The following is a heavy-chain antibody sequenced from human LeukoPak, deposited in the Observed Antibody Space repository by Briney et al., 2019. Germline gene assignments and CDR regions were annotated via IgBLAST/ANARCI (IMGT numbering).Heavy chain of an antibody. CDR1: GGTFSSYA. CDR3: ARGGGPFDP. CDR2: IIPILGIA. D-gene: IGHD3-16*01. J-gene: IGHJ5*02. V-gene: IGHV1-69*04. Sequence: ASVTVSCKASGGTFSSYAISWVRQAPEQGLEWMGRIIPILGIANYAQKFQGRVTITADKSTSTAYMELSSLRSEDTAVYYCARGGGPFDPWGQGTLVTVSS.